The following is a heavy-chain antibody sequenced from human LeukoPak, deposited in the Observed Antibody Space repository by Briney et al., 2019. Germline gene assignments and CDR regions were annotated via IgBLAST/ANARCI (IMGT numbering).Heavy chain of an antibody. V-gene: IGHV4-34*01. J-gene: IGHJ4*02. D-gene: IGHD3-22*01. Sequence: SETLSLTCAVYGGSFSGYYWTWIRQPPGKGLEWIGEINHSGNTNYNPSLKSRVAISVDTSKTQFSLKLSSVIAADTAMYYCARSKXGRGFAAYWGQGTQVTVSS. CDR3: ARSKXGRGFAAY. CDR1: GGSFSGYY. CDR2: INHSGNT.